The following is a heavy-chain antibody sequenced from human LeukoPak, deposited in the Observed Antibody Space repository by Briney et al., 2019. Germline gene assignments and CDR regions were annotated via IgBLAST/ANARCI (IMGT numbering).Heavy chain of an antibody. CDR1: GFTFSSYS. CDR3: ARDQWCGELLADYFDY. V-gene: IGHV3-48*04. D-gene: IGHD3-10*01. CDR2: ISSSSTI. J-gene: IGHJ4*02. Sequence: PGGSLRLSCAASGFTFSSYSMNWVRQAPGKGLEWVSYISSSSTIYYADSVKGRFTISRDNAKNSLYLQMNSLRAEDTAVYYCARDQWCGELLADYFDYWGQGTLVTVSS.